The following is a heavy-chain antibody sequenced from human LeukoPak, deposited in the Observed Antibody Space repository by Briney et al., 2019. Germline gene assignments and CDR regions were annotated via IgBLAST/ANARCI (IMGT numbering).Heavy chain of an antibody. Sequence: ASVKLSCKASGYTFTSFHMHWVRQAPGQGLEWMGMVNPRGTSTNYAQKFQGRVTMTTDTSTSTVYIEVSSLRSEDTAVYYCARDQREQSDNWFDPWGQGTLVTVSS. J-gene: IGHJ5*02. V-gene: IGHV1-46*01. CDR3: ARDQREQSDNWFDP. D-gene: IGHD1/OR15-1a*01. CDR2: VNPRGTST. CDR1: GYTFTSFH.